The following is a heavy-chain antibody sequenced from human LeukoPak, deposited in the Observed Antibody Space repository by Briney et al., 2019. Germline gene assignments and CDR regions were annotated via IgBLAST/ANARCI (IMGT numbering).Heavy chain of an antibody. CDR3: ARDRPKQWLNL. Sequence: PGRSLRLSCAASGFTFSSYGMHWVRQAPGKGLEWVAVISYDGSNKYYADSVKGRFTISRDNSKNTLYLQMNSLRAEDTAVYYCARDRPKQWLNLWGQGTLVTVSS. CDR2: ISYDGSNK. J-gene: IGHJ5*02. CDR1: GFTFSSYG. D-gene: IGHD6-13*01. V-gene: IGHV3-30*03.